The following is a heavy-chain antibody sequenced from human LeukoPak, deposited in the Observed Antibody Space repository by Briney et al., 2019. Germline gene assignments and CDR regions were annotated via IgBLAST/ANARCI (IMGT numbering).Heavy chain of an antibody. CDR3: AKQFAYYYDSSGGPNDY. CDR2: ISGSGGST. Sequence: PGGSLRLSCAASGFTFSSYAMSWVRQAPGKGLEWVSAISGSGGSTYYADSVKGRFTISRDNSKNTLYLQMNSLRAEDTAVYYCAKQFAYYYDSSGGPNDYWGQGTLVTVSS. V-gene: IGHV3-23*01. J-gene: IGHJ4*02. D-gene: IGHD3-22*01. CDR1: GFTFSSYA.